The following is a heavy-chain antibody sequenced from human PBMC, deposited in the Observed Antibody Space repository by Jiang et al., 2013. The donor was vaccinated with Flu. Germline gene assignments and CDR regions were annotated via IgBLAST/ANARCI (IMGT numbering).Heavy chain of an antibody. CDR3: ARDNDADWYFDL. D-gene: IGHD1-1*01. J-gene: IGHJ2*01. Sequence: QLVESGGGRGPASGVSLRLSCAASGFTFSRYGMHWVRQAPGKGLEWVAIIWYDGSKKFYTDSVTGRFTISRDNSNNTVYLQMDSLRAEDTAVYYCARDNDADWYFDLWGRGTLVTVSS. CDR1: GFTFSRYG. V-gene: IGHV3-33*01. CDR2: IWYDGSKK.